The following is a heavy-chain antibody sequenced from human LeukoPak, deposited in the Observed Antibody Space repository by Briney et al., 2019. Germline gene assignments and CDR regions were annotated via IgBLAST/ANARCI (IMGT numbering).Heavy chain of an antibody. Sequence: GGSLRLSCAASGFTFSSYGMHWVRQAPGKGLEWVSYISSSGSTIYYADSVKGRFTISRDNAKNSLYLQMNSLRAEDTAVYYCAKDPYGYSGSYYGIDYWGQGTLVTVSS. V-gene: IGHV3-48*04. J-gene: IGHJ4*02. D-gene: IGHD1-26*01. CDR3: AKDPYGYSGSYYGIDY. CDR1: GFTFSSYG. CDR2: ISSSGSTI.